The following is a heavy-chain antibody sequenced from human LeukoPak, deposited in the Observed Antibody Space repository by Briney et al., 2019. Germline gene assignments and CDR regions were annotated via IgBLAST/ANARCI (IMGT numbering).Heavy chain of an antibody. CDR2: TSTSGGST. CDR1: GFTFSSYA. V-gene: IGHV3-23*01. CDR3: AKDTRYYDSSGYYRLDY. Sequence: GGSLRLSCAASGFTFSSYAMNWVRQAPGKGLEWVSTTSTSGGSTYHADSVKGRFTTSRDNSKNTLYLQMNSLRAEDTAVYYCAKDTRYYDSSGYYRLDYWGQGTLVTVSS. J-gene: IGHJ4*02. D-gene: IGHD3-22*01.